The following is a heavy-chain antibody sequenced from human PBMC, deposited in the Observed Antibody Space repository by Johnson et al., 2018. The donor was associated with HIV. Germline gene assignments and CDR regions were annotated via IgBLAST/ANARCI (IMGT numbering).Heavy chain of an antibody. CDR3: AREDDYSNYGSAFDI. CDR2: ISYDGSNK. V-gene: IGHV3-30*03. D-gene: IGHD4-11*01. Sequence: QEQLVESEGGVVQPGGSLRLSCAASGFTFRNYGMHWVRQAPCKGLEWVAVISYDGSNKYYADSVKGRFTISRDNSKNTLYLQMHSLRAEDTAVYYCAREDDYSNYGSAFDIWGQGTMVTVSS. CDR1: GFTFRNYG. J-gene: IGHJ3*02.